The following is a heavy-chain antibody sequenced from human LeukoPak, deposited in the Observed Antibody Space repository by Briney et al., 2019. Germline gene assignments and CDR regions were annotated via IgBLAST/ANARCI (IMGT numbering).Heavy chain of an antibody. CDR1: GFTFSSYS. CDR3: AKGDQWLPHSFDY. Sequence: GGSLRLSCAASGFTFSSYSMNWVRQAPGKGLEWVSSISSSSSYIYYADSVKGRFTISRDNSKNTLFLQMNSLRPEDTAVYYCAKGDQWLPHSFDYWGQGTLVTVSS. V-gene: IGHV3-21*04. D-gene: IGHD6-19*01. J-gene: IGHJ4*02. CDR2: ISSSSSYI.